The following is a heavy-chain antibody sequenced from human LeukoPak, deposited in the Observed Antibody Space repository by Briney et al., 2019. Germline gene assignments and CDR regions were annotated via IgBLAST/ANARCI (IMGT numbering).Heavy chain of an antibody. CDR3: AKDSVGVAGPDY. D-gene: IGHD6-19*01. Sequence: PGGSLRLSCAASGFIISTYAMSWVRQAPGKGLEWVSTISRSGDNTYYADSGKGRFTISRDNSKNTLYLQMNTLRAEDTAVYYCAKDSVGVAGPDYWGQGTLVTVSS. CDR1: GFIISTYA. J-gene: IGHJ4*02. V-gene: IGHV3-23*01. CDR2: ISRSGDNT.